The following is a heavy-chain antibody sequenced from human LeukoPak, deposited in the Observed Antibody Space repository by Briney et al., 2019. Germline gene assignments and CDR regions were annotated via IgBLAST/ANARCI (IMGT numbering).Heavy chain of an antibody. CDR1: GFTVSSNY. Sequence: PGGSLRLSCAASGFTVSSNYMSWVRQAPGKGLEWVSVIYSGGSTYYADSVKGRFTISRDNSKNTLYLQMNSLRAEDTAVYYCARDIAGIAVAGTDDYWGQGTLVTVSS. V-gene: IGHV3-66*01. D-gene: IGHD6-19*01. CDR2: IYSGGST. J-gene: IGHJ4*02. CDR3: ARDIAGIAVAGTDDY.